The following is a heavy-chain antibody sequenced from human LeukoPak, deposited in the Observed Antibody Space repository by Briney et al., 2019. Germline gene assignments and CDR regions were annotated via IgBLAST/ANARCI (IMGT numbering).Heavy chain of an antibody. Sequence: GGSLRLSCAASGFAFRTYEMNWVRQAPGKGLGWVSYISNSGSTIYYADSVKGRFTISRLNSKNTLYLQMSSLRAEDTAVYYCARARDGYNDYWGQGTLVTVFS. D-gene: IGHD5-24*01. CDR2: ISNSGSTI. V-gene: IGHV3-48*03. J-gene: IGHJ4*02. CDR3: ARARDGYNDY. CDR1: GFAFRTYE.